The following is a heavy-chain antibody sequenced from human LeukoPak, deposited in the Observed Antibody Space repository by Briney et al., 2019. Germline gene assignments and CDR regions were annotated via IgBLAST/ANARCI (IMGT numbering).Heavy chain of an antibody. CDR3: ARDREPGTSASRFDY. CDR2: VYSGDNT. Sequence: GGSLRLSCAASGFTVSDNYMSWVRQAPGKGLEWVSVVYSGDNTYYADSVKGRFTISRDNSKNTLYLQMNSLRAEDTAVYYCARDREPGTSASRFDYWGQGTLVTVSS. J-gene: IGHJ4*02. V-gene: IGHV3-53*01. D-gene: IGHD2-8*02. CDR1: GFTVSDNY.